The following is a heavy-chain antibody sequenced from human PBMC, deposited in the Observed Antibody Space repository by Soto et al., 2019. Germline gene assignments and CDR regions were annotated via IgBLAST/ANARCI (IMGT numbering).Heavy chain of an antibody. J-gene: IGHJ6*02. CDR1: GFTFSSYS. CDR2: ISSSSSYI. D-gene: IGHD1-26*01. CDR3: ARGFKWDLLRAEAGKGDLRDYYYGIDV. Sequence: EVQLVESGGGLVKPGGSLRLSCAASGFTFSSYSMNWVRQAPGKGLEWVSSISSSSSYIYYAVSVKGRFTISRDNAKNVRYVQMNSLRAEDPVVYYCARGFKWDLLRAEAGKGDLRDYYYGIDVWGQGTTVTVSS. V-gene: IGHV3-21*01.